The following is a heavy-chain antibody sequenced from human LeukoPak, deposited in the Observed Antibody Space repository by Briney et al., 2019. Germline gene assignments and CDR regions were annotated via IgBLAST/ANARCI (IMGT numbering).Heavy chain of an antibody. CDR3: ARDFYGSGSFFDY. CDR2: FNPENGNT. J-gene: IGHJ4*02. Sequence: ASVKVSCKASGYSFVGYGITWVRQAPGQGLEWMGWFNPENGNTNYAQKVQGRVTMTADTSTSTSYMELRSLRSDDTAVYYCARDFYGSGSFFDYWGQGTLVTVSS. V-gene: IGHV1-18*01. D-gene: IGHD3-10*01. CDR1: GYSFVGYG.